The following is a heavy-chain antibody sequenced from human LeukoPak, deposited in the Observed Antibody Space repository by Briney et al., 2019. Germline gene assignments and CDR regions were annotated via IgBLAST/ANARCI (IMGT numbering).Heavy chain of an antibody. V-gene: IGHV1-2*02. D-gene: IGHD2-15*01. CDR2: INPNSGGT. CDR3: ARDPLCSGGSCYSSWFDP. CDR1: GYTFPGYY. Sequence: ASVKVSCKASGYTFPGYYMHWVRQAPGQGLEGMGWINPNSGGTNYAQKFQGRVTMTRDTSISTAYMELSRLISGDTAVYYCARDPLCSGGSCYSSWFDPWGQGTLVTVSS. J-gene: IGHJ5*02.